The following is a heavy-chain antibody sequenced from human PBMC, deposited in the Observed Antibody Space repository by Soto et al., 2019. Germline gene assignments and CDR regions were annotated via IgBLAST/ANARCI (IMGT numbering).Heavy chain of an antibody. CDR2: VYYSGNT. Sequence: SETLSLPCTVSCGSLSSYYCTWIRQPPGKGLEWIGYVYYSGNTNYNPSLKSRVTISVETSKNQFSLKLGSVTAADTAVYYCAKLPWAGYGGIFVPWGQGTLVTVS. D-gene: IGHD2-15*01. J-gene: IGHJ5*02. V-gene: IGHV4-59*01. CDR3: AKLPWAGYGGIFVP. CDR1: CGSLSSYY.